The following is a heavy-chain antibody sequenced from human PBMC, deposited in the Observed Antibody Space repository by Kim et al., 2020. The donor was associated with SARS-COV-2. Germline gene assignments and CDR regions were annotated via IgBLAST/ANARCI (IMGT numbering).Heavy chain of an antibody. J-gene: IGHJ4*02. CDR3: AKGRYYYVFDY. V-gene: IGHV3-7*01. D-gene: IGHD3-10*02. CDR2: VKKDESET. CDR1: GFTFGSFW. Sequence: GGSLRLSCAASGFTFGSFWMSWVRQAPGKGLEWVATVKKDESETYYVDSVKGRFTISRDNARKSLFLQMNSLRDEDTAVYFCAKGRYYYVFDYRAQGALVSVSS.